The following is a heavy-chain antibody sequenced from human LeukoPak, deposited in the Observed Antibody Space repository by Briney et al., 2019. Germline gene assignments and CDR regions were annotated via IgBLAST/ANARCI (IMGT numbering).Heavy chain of an antibody. J-gene: IGHJ5*02. Sequence: SETVSLTCTVSVGSISSCSYYCGWFRQPPGKGLGWFGSIYYSGSTYYNPSLKSRVTISVDTSKNQFSLKLSSVTAADTAVYYCARLQYSSGPLIFDPWGQGTLVTVSS. CDR1: VGSISSCSYY. D-gene: IGHD6-19*01. CDR3: ARLQYSSGPLIFDP. V-gene: IGHV4-39*01. CDR2: IYYSGST.